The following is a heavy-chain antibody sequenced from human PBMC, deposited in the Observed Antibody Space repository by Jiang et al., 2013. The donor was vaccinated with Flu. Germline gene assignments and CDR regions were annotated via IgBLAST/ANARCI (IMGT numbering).Heavy chain of an antibody. V-gene: IGHV4-39*01. CDR2: IYYSGST. D-gene: IGHD6-13*01. CDR1: GGSISSSSYY. J-gene: IGHJ4*02. Sequence: LLKPSETLSLTCTVSGGSISSSSYYWGWIRQPPGKGLEWIGSIYYSGSTYYNPSLKSRVTISVDTSKNQFSLKLSSVTAADTAVYYCARQPSRRGIAAAGTVGSSFPWDPYWGQGTLVTVSS. CDR3: ARQPSRRGIAAAGTVGSSFPWDPY.